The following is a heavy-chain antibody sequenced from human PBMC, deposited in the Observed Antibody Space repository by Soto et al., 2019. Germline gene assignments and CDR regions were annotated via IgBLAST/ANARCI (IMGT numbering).Heavy chain of an antibody. CDR3: ARVVAAQYYYYGMDV. V-gene: IGHV4-39*01. J-gene: IGHJ6*02. D-gene: IGHD2-15*01. CDR1: GGSISSSSYY. CDR2: IYYIGST. Sequence: SETLSLTCTVSGGSISSSSYYWGWIRHPPGKGLEWIGSIYYIGSTYYNPSLKSRVTISVDTSKNQFSLKLSSVTAADTAVYYCARVVAAQYYYYGMDVWGQGTTMTV.